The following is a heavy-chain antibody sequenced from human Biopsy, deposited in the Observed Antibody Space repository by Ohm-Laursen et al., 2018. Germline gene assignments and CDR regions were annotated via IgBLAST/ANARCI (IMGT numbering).Heavy chain of an antibody. CDR1: GFAFSYYG. V-gene: IGHV3-11*01. CDR3: ARDWGGDYGGNIDYYYFYGMDV. D-gene: IGHD4-23*01. CDR2: ISRSGSII. J-gene: IGHJ6*02. Sequence: GSLRLSCAASGFAFSYYGLHWVRQAPGQGLEWLSYISRSGSIIDYADSVKGRFTISRDNAQNTLYLQMNSLRADDTAVYYCARDWGGDYGGNIDYYYFYGMDVWGQGTTVTVSS.